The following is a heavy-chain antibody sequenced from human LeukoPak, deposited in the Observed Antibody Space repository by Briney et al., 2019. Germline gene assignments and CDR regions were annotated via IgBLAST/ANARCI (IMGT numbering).Heavy chain of an antibody. J-gene: IGHJ6*03. CDR1: GFTFSSYG. Sequence: QPGGSLRLSCAASGFTFSSYGMHWVRQAPGKGLGWVAFIRYDGSNKYYADSVKGRFTISRDNSKNTLYLQMNSLRAEDTAVYYCVRGGPLVGIDYYFYYMDVWGKGTTVTVSS. CDR2: IRYDGSNK. V-gene: IGHV3-30*02. CDR3: VRGGPLVGIDYYFYYMDV. D-gene: IGHD1-26*01.